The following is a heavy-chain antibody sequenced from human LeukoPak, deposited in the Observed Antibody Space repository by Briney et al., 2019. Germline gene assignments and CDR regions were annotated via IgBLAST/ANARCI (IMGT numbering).Heavy chain of an antibody. Sequence: SVKVSCKASGGTFSSYAISWVRQAPGQGLEWMGGIIPIFGTANYAQKFQGRVTITRDTSASTAYMELSSLRSEDTAVYYCARRDYGVIDYWGQGTLVTVSS. CDR3: ARRDYGVIDY. CDR2: IIPIFGTA. V-gene: IGHV1-69*05. D-gene: IGHD4-17*01. J-gene: IGHJ4*02. CDR1: GGTFSSYA.